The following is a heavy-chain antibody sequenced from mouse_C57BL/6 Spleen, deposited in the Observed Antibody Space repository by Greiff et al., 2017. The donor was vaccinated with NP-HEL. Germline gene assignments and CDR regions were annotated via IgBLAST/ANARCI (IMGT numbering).Heavy chain of an antibody. V-gene: IGHV1-18*01. CDR3: ARRGQGPFAY. J-gene: IGHJ3*01. CDR2: INPNNGGT. Sequence: EVQLQQSGPELVKPGASVKIPCKASGYTFTDYNMDWVKQSHGKSLEWIGDINPNNGGTIYNQKFKGKATLTVHKSSSTAYMELRSLTSEDTAVYYCARRGQGPFAYWGQGTLVTVSA. CDR1: GYTFTDYN. D-gene: IGHD3-3*01.